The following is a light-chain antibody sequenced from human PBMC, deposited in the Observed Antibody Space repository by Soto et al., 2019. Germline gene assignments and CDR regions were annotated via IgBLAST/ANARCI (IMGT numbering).Light chain of an antibody. J-gene: IGLJ1*01. CDR1: SSDVGTYDF. CDR2: DAS. Sequence: QSALTQPRSVSGSPGQSVTISCTGTSSDVGTYDFVSWYQQHPGKAPRLMIFDASERPSGVPDRFSGCKSGNTASLTISGLQAEDEADYYCCLYAVTFYVFGTGTKVTVL. V-gene: IGLV2-11*01. CDR3: CLYAVTFYV.